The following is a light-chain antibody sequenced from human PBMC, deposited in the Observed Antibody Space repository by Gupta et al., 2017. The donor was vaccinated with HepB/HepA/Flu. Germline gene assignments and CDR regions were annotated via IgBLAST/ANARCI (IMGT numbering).Light chain of an antibody. V-gene: IGKV2-28*01. CDR1: QSLVKSIGYNY. CDR3: MQALQSPRT. CDR2: LGS. Sequence: DIVMTQSPLSLPVTPGEWAPISCRSSQSLVKSIGYNYLDWYLQKPGQSPQLLIYLGSNRASGVPDRFSGSGSGADFTLKISRVEADDVGVYYCMQALQSPRTFGQGTKLEIK. J-gene: IGKJ2*02.